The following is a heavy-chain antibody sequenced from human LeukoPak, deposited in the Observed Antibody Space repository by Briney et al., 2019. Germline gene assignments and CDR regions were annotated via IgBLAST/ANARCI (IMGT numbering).Heavy chain of an antibody. CDR3: AALDHGHDY. V-gene: IGHV3-74*03. Sequence: GGSLRLSRVASGFTFSSYWMHWVRQAPGKGLVWVSRINSDGSSTKCADPVKGRFTISRDNAKNTLYLQMNSLRAEDTAVYYCAALDHGHDYWGQGTLVTVSS. CDR1: GFTFSSYW. J-gene: IGHJ4*02. CDR2: INSDGSST.